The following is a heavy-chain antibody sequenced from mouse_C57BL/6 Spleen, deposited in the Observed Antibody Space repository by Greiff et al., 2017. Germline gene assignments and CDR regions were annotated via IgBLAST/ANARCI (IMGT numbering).Heavy chain of an antibody. CDR3: ARRWDYDAYFDY. CDR2: INPNNGGT. V-gene: IGHV1-18*01. Sequence: EVQLQQSGPELVKPGASVKIPCKASGYTFTDYNMDWVKQSHGKSLEWIGDINPNNGGTIYNQKFKGKATLTVDKSSSTAYMELRSLTSEDTAVYYCARRWDYDAYFDYWGQGTTLTVSS. D-gene: IGHD2-4*01. J-gene: IGHJ2*01. CDR1: GYTFTDYN.